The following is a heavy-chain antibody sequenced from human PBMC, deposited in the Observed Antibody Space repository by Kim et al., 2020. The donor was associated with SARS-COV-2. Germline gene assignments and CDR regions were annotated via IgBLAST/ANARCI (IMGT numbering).Heavy chain of an antibody. J-gene: IGHJ4*02. Sequence: ASVKVSCKASGYTFTSYAMHWVRQAPGQRLEWMGWINAGNGNTKYSQKFQGRVTITRDTSASTAYMELSSLRSEDTAVYYCACVGVTRLDRGYWGQGTLVTVSS. CDR3: ACVGVTRLDRGY. D-gene: IGHD2-21*01. CDR1: GYTFTSYA. V-gene: IGHV1-3*01. CDR2: INAGNGNT.